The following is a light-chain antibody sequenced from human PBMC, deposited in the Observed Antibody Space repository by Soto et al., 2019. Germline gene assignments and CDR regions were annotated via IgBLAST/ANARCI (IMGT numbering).Light chain of an antibody. CDR3: QQYGSSGT. CDR2: ATS. Sequence: EIVLTQSPGTLSLSPGERATLSCRASQSFSSSYLAWYQQKAGHAPRLLIYATSSRATGIPDRFSGSGSQTDFTLTIRSLDPEDFAVYYCQQYGSSGTFGPGTKVDI. V-gene: IGKV3-20*01. CDR1: QSFSSSY. J-gene: IGKJ1*01.